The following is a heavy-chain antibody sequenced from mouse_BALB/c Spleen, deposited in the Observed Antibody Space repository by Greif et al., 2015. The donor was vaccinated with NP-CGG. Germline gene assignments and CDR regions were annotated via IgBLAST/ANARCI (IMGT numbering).Heavy chain of an antibody. J-gene: IGHJ1*01. CDR3: ARRGSLITTATWYFDV. V-gene: IGHV4-1*02. Sequence: VKLQESGGGLVQPGGSLKLSCAASGFDFSRYWMSWVRQAPGKGLEWIGEINPDSSTINYTPSLKDKFIISRDNAKNTLYLQMSKVRSEDTALYYCARRGSLITTATWYFDVWGAGTTVTVSS. CDR1: GFDFSRYW. D-gene: IGHD1-2*01. CDR2: INPDSSTI.